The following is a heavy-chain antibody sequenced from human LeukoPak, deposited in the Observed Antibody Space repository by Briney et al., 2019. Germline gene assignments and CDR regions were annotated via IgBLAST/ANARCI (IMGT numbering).Heavy chain of an antibody. CDR2: ISGTGGST. D-gene: IGHD1-20*01. CDR3: AKQYNWNDNYYYYYYMDV. Sequence: PGGSLRLSCAASGFSFISYAMNWVRQAPGKGLEWVSGISGTGGSTYYADSVMGRFTISRDNSKNTVYLQMNSLRAEDTAVYYCAKQYNWNDNYYYYYYMDVWGKGTTVTISS. V-gene: IGHV3-23*01. CDR1: GFSFISYA. J-gene: IGHJ6*03.